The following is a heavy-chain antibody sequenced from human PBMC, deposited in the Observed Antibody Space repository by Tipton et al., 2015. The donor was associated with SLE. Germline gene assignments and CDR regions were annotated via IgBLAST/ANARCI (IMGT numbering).Heavy chain of an antibody. CDR3: AKSARSAQYYYDSSVSFDY. J-gene: IGHJ4*02. CDR2: IRYDGSNK. CDR1: GFTFSSYG. D-gene: IGHD3-22*01. V-gene: IGHV3-30*02. Sequence: SGFTFSSYGMHWVRQAPGKGLEWVAFIRYDGSNKYYADSVKGRFTISRDNSKNTLYLQMNSLRAEDTAVYYCAKSARSAQYYYDSSVSFDYWGQGTLVTVSS.